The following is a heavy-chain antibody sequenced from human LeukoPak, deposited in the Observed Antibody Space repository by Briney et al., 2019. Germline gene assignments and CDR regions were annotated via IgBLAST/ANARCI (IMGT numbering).Heavy chain of an antibody. D-gene: IGHD3-22*01. V-gene: IGHV3-74*01. CDR1: GLSFNNYW. J-gene: IGHJ4*02. Sequence: GGSLRLSCAASGLSFNNYWMHWVRHAPGKGLVWVSRVNSDGSSTVYADSVKGRFTISRGNARTTVYLQMSSLRLDDTATYYCATGLGHYYDYWGQGSLVTVSS. CDR2: VNSDGSST. CDR3: ATGLGHYYDY.